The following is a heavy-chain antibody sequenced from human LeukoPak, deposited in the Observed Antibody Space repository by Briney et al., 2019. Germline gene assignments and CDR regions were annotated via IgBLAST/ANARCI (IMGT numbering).Heavy chain of an antibody. V-gene: IGHV3-21*01. J-gene: IGHJ6*02. D-gene: IGHD3-3*01. Sequence: PGGSLRLSCAASGFTFSSYSMNWVRQAPGKGLEWVSSISSSSSYIYYADSVKGRFTISRDNAKNSLYLQMNSLRAEDTAVYYCAALRFLESQQVGRFSSERDYGMDVWGQGTTVTVSS. CDR1: GFTFSSYS. CDR2: ISSSSSYI. CDR3: AALRFLESQQVGRFSSERDYGMDV.